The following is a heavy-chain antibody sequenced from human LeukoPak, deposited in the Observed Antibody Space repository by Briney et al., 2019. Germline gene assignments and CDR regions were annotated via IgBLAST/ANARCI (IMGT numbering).Heavy chain of an antibody. V-gene: IGHV3-23*01. D-gene: IGHD3-10*01. J-gene: IGHJ4*02. Sequence: GGSLRLSCAASGITFSRYAMSWVRQAPGKGLEWVSGISGSGGNTDYADSVKGRFTISRDNSKNTLYLQMNSLRAEDTAVYYCAKEEFFYGSGSFLSVWGQGTLVTVSS. CDR1: GITFSRYA. CDR2: ISGSGGNT. CDR3: AKEEFFYGSGSFLSV.